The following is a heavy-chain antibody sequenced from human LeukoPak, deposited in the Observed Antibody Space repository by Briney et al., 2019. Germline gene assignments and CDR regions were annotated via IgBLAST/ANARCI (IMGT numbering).Heavy chain of an antibody. J-gene: IGHJ4*02. D-gene: IGHD1-1*01. CDR2: INDSGST. Sequence: SETLSLTCTVSGGSISSYYWSWIRQPPGKGLEWIGYINDSGSTNSNPSLKSRVTMSVDTSKNQFSLKLSSVTAADTAVYYCTRRGRNNWGEGNDYWGQGTLVSVSS. V-gene: IGHV4-59*08. CDR1: GGSISSYY. CDR3: TRRGRNNWGEGNDY.